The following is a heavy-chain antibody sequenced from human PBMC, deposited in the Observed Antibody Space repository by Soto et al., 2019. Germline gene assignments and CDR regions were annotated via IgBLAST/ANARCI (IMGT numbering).Heavy chain of an antibody. CDR2: IRQDGTEK. CDR1: QFTFSSYW. D-gene: IGHD6-13*01. Sequence: EVQLVESGGGLVQPGGSLRLSCAASQFTFSSYWMNWVRQAPGKGLEWVANIRQDGTEKYYVDSVKGRFTISRDNAKNSLYLQLNSLRAEDTAVYYCARGGIAVAAYPTYMDVWGKGTTVIVSS. CDR3: ARGGIAVAAYPTYMDV. J-gene: IGHJ6*03. V-gene: IGHV3-7*01.